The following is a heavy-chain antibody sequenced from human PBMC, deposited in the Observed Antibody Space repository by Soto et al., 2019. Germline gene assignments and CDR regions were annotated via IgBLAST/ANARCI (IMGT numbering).Heavy chain of an antibody. CDR3: ARDRYDNSGNHFFSEY. CDR1: GFTVSNYA. Sequence: EVQLLESGGGLVQPGGSLRLSCAASGFTVSNYAMSWARQAPGKGLEWDSSIFWTGYGTYYPDSVKGRFIISRDSSKNTLYLPMNRLTAEDTALYSCARDRYDNSGNHFFSEYWGQGVMVIVSS. V-gene: IGHV3-23*01. D-gene: IGHD3-22*01. CDR2: IFWTGYGT. J-gene: IGHJ4*02.